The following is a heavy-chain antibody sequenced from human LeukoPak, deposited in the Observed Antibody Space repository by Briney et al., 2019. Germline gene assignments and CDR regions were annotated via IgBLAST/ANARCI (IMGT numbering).Heavy chain of an antibody. CDR1: GGSISSYY. V-gene: IGHV4-59*01. CDR2: IYYSGST. J-gene: IGHJ3*02. CDR3: AREKMGAFDI. D-gene: IGHD1-26*01. Sequence: SETLSLTCTVSGGSISSYYWSWIRQPPGKGLEWIGYIYYSGSTNYNPSLKSRVTISVDTSKNQFSLKLSSVTAADTAVYCCAREKMGAFDIWGQGTMVTVSS.